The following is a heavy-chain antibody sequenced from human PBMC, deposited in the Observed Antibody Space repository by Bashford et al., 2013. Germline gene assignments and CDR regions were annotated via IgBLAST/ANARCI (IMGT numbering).Heavy chain of an antibody. J-gene: IGHJ6*02. CDR1: GYKFSSYG. CDR3: ARDGHYVTNENPNYYDYRGMDV. V-gene: IGHV1-18*01. CDR2: ISVYNGNT. D-gene: IGHD3-10*02. Sequence: ASVKVSCKASGYKFSSYGISWVRQAPGQGLEWMGWISVYNGNTKYAQNFQGRVSMTTDTSTNTTYMELRSLVYDDTAVYYCARDGHYVTNENPNYYDYRGMDVWGQGTTVTVSS.